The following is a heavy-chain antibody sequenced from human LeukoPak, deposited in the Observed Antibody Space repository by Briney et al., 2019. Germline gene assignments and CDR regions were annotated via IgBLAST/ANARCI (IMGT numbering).Heavy chain of an antibody. D-gene: IGHD3-10*01. CDR1: EFTFSSHA. J-gene: IGHJ6*02. CDR3: ARRPMIRGIIFHYGMDV. CDR2: ISYDGNNK. Sequence: GGSLRLSCAASEFTFSSHAMHWVRQAPGKGLEWMAVISYDGNNKYYADSVKGRFTIARNNSKSTLYLQMNSLIPEDTAVYYCARRPMIRGIIFHYGMDVWGQGTTVTVSS. V-gene: IGHV3-30-3*01.